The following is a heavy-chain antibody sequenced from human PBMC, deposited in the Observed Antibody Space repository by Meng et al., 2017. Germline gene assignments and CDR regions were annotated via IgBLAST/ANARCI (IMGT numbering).Heavy chain of an antibody. CDR3: ARVRGSGSLGIFDY. CDR2: MNPNSGNT. J-gene: IGHJ4*02. V-gene: IGHV1-8*02. D-gene: IGHD3-10*01. CDR1: GFTFTGYY. Sequence: GQLVQVGAEVKKPGASVKVSCKASGFTFTGYYIHWVRQATGQGLEWMGWMNPNSGNTGYAQKFQGRVTMTRNTSISTAYMELSSLRSEDTAVYYCARVRGSGSLGIFDYWGQGTLVTVSS.